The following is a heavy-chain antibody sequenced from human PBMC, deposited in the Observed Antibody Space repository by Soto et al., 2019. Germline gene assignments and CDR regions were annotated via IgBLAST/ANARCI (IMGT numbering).Heavy chain of an antibody. CDR2: MNPNSGNT. CDR3: ARVLGPRYYDSSGYYYGYYYGMDV. CDR1: GYTFTSYD. V-gene: IGHV1-8*01. Sequence: QVQLVQSGAEVKKPGASVKVSCKASGYTFTSYDINWVRQATGQGLEWMGWMNPNSGNTGYAQKFQGRVTMTRNTSISTAYRELSSLRSEDTAVYYCARVLGPRYYDSSGYYYGYYYGMDVWGQGTTVTVSS. D-gene: IGHD3-22*01. J-gene: IGHJ6*02.